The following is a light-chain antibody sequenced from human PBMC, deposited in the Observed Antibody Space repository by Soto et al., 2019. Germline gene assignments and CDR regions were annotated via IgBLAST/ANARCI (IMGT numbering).Light chain of an antibody. V-gene: IGKV1-5*01. CDR3: QPYNSDSRT. J-gene: IGKJ1*01. CDR2: DAS. Sequence: DIHMTQAPSTLSASVGDRVTITCRASQSINAWLAWYQQKPGKAPKLLIYDASSLESGVPSRFSGSGSGTEFTLTISSLQPDDFATYYCQPYNSDSRTFGQGTKVDIK. CDR1: QSINAW.